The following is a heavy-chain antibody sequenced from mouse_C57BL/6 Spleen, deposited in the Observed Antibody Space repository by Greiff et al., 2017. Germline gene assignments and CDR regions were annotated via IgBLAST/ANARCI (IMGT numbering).Heavy chain of an antibody. J-gene: IGHJ2*01. CDR1: GFTFSSYA. D-gene: IGHD1-1*01. V-gene: IGHV5-4*01. CDR3: ARDRGTTVVNYFDY. Sequence: EVQGVESGGGLVKPGGSLKLSCAASGFTFSSYAMSWVRQTPEKRLEWVATISDGGSYTYYPDNVKVRFTISRDNAKNNLYLQMSHLKSEDTAMYYCARDRGTTVVNYFDYWGQGTTLTVSS. CDR2: ISDGGSYT.